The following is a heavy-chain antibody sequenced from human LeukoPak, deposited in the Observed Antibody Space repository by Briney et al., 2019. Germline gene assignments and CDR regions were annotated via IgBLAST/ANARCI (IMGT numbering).Heavy chain of an antibody. J-gene: IGHJ4*02. CDR3: AKVRGSFSPVGTSCSDY. D-gene: IGHD2-2*01. CDR2: ISGSGGST. V-gene: IGHV3-23*01. Sequence: GGSLRLSCAASGFTFSSYAMSWVRQAPGKGLEWVSAISGSGGSTYYADSVEGRFAISRDNSKNTLYLQVNSLRAEDTAVYYCAKVRGSFSPVGTSCSDYWGQGTLVTVSS. CDR1: GFTFSSYA.